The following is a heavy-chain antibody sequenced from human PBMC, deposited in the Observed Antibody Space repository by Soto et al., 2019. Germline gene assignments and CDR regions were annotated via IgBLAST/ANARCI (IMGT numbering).Heavy chain of an antibody. J-gene: IGHJ6*02. CDR2: ISSSSSYI. D-gene: IGHD3-9*01. Sequence: EVQLVESGGGLVKPGGSLRLSCAASGFTFSSYSMNWVRQAPGKGLEWVSSISSSSSYIYYADSVKGRFTISRDNAKNSLYLQMNGLRAEDTAVYYCARAMTYYDIPSGGMDVWGQGTTVTVSS. CDR1: GFTFSSYS. CDR3: ARAMTYYDIPSGGMDV. V-gene: IGHV3-21*01.